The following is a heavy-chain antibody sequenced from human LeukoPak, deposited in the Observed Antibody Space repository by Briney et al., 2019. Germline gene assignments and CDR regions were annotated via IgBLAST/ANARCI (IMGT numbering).Heavy chain of an antibody. CDR3: ARVYCSSTSCYGWFDP. CDR2: INAGNGNT. V-gene: IGHV1-3*01. Sequence: ASVKVSCKASGYTFTSYAMHWVRQAPGQRLEWMGWINAGNGNTKYSQKFQGRVTITRDTSASTAYMELSSLRSEDTAVYYCARVYCSSTSCYGWFDPWGQGTLVTVSS. J-gene: IGHJ5*02. D-gene: IGHD2-2*01. CDR1: GYTFTSYA.